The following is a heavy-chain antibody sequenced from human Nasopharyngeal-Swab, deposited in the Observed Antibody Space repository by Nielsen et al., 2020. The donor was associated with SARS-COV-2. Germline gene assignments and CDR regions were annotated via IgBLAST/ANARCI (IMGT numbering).Heavy chain of an antibody. J-gene: IGHJ5*02. Sequence: SLKISCAASGFTFDDYAMHWVRQAPGKGLEWVSGISWNSGTIGYADSVKGRFTISRDNAKNSLFLQMNSLRTEDTALYYCARDAARSWCNWFDPWGQGTLVTVSS. CDR3: ARDAARSWCNWFDP. CDR1: GFTFDDYA. D-gene: IGHD6-13*01. V-gene: IGHV3-9*01. CDR2: ISWNSGTI.